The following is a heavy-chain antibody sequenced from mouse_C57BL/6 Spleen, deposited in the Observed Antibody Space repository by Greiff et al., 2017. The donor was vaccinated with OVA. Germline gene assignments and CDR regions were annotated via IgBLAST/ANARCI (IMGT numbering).Heavy chain of an antibody. J-gene: IGHJ2*01. D-gene: IGHD1-1*01. Sequence: EVMLVESEGGLVQPGSSMKLSCTASGFTFSDYYMAWVRQVPEKGLEWVANINYDGGSTYYMDSLKSRFLISRDNAKNILYLQLSSLKSEDTATYYCAREGGYGSSLFDYWGQGTTLTVSS. CDR2: INYDGGST. CDR3: AREGGYGSSLFDY. V-gene: IGHV5-16*01. CDR1: GFTFSDYY.